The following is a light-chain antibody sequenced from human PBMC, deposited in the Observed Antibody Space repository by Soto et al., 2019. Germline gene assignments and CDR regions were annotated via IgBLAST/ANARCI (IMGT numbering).Light chain of an antibody. Sequence: EIVLTQSPGTLSLSPGERATLSCRASQSVSSSYLARYQQKPGQAPRLLIYGASSMATSIPDRFSGSGSGTDFPLTISRLEPEDFAVYYWQQYGSSPRTFGQGTKVEIK. CDR1: QSVSSSY. J-gene: IGKJ1*01. V-gene: IGKV3-20*01. CDR3: QQYGSSPRT. CDR2: GAS.